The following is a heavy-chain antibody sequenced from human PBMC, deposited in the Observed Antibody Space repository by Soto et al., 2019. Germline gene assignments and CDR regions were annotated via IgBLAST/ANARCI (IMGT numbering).Heavy chain of an antibody. CDR2: IIPMFGTG. Sequence: QVQLVQSGAEVKKPGSSVRVSCKASGDTSDSFSISWVRQAPGQGLEWLGGIIPMFGTGNYAQKFQGRLTITADESTGTSDRDLKGLRSEDTAVYFCGRENRDDNSGWYSTSDWFDPWGQGTLGTVSS. V-gene: IGHV1-69*01. CDR1: GDTSDSFS. J-gene: IGHJ5*02. CDR3: GRENRDDNSGWYSTSDWFDP. D-gene: IGHD6-19*01.